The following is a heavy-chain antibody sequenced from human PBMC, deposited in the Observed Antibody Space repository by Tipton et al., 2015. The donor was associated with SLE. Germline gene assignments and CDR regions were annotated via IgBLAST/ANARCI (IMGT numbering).Heavy chain of an antibody. CDR1: GGSVSGHY. V-gene: IGHV4-34*01. Sequence: LRLSCTVYGGSVSGHYWSWIRQPPGKGLEWIGEINHSGRTNYNPSLKSRVTISVDTSKDQFSLKLSSVTAADTAVYYCARGLWFEPWGQGTLVTVSS. CDR3: ARGLWFEP. CDR2: INHSGRT. J-gene: IGHJ5*02.